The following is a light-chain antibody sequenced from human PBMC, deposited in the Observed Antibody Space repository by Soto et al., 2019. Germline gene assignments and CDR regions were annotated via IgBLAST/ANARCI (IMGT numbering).Light chain of an antibody. V-gene: IGLV2-14*01. CDR1: SSDIGDYDY. J-gene: IGLJ2*01. CDR3: CSYTDIALDVV. CDR2: DVT. Sequence: QSVLTQPASVSGSPGQSITISCTGTSSDIGDYDYVSWYQHLPGKAPKLLIFDVTHRPSGVSDRFSCSKSGNTASLTISGVRPEDEADYYCCSYTDIALDVVFGGGTKLTVL.